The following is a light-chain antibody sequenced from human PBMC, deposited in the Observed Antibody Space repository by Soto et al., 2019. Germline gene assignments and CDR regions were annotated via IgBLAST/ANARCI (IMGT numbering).Light chain of an antibody. CDR2: KIS. Sequence: DIVMTQTPLSSPVTLGQPASISCRSSQSLVHGDGNTYLSWLQQRPGQPPRLLIYKISKRSSGVPDRVSGSGAGTDFTLKISKVEAEDVGVYYCMQATQFPWTFGQGTRLEIK. CDR1: QSLVHGDGNTY. CDR3: MQATQFPWT. J-gene: IGKJ2*02. V-gene: IGKV2-24*01.